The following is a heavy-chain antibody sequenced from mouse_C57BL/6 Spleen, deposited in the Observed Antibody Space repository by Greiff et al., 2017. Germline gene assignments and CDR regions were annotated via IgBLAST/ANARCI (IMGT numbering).Heavy chain of an antibody. J-gene: IGHJ3*01. D-gene: IGHD1-1*01. CDR3: ARDGSSLFAY. Sequence: QVQLQQPGAELVRPGSSVKLSCKASGYTFTSYWLHWVKQRPIQGLEWIGNIDPSDSEPHYNQKFKDKATLTVDKSSSPAYMQLSSLTSEDSAVYYCARDGSSLFAYWGQGTLVTVAA. CDR1: GYTFTSYW. CDR2: IDPSDSEP. V-gene: IGHV1-52*01.